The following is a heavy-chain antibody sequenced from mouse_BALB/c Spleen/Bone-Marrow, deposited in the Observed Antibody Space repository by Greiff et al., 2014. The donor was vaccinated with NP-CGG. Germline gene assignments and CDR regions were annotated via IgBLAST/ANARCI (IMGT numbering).Heavy chain of an antibody. CDR2: IDPANGDT. D-gene: IGHD1-1*01. Sequence: EVQLQQSGSEPVKPGASVKLSCAASGFNIKDTYMHWVKQRPEQGLEWIGRIDPANGDTKYDTKFQGKATITADTSSNTAYLQLSSLTSEDTAVYYCTRPSFYYGSSYWYFDVWGAGTTVTVSS. CDR1: GFNIKDTY. V-gene: IGHV14-3*02. CDR3: TRPSFYYGSSYWYFDV. J-gene: IGHJ1*01.